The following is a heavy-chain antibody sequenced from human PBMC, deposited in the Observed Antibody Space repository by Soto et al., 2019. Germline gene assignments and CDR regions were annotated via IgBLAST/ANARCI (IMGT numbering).Heavy chain of an antibody. V-gene: IGHV1-18*01. D-gene: IGHD5-18*01. CDR1: GYTFTGFG. J-gene: IGHJ6*03. CDR2: ISAYSGNT. Sequence: ASVKVSCKAFGYTFTGFGISWGRQAPGQGLEWMGWISAYSGNTNYPQKLQGRVTMTTDTSTSTAYMELRSLRSDDTAVYYCARDIEYSYGPWMNYYYYYYMDVWGKGTTVTVSS. CDR3: ARDIEYSYGPWMNYYYYYYMDV.